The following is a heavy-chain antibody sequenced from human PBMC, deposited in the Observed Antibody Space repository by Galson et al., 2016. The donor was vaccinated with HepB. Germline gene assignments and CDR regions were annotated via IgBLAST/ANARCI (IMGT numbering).Heavy chain of an antibody. CDR1: GGIFRGYP. J-gene: IGHJ4*02. CDR3: AGRSNGYYYFEY. D-gene: IGHD3-22*01. V-gene: IGHV1-69*13. CDR2: IIPIFLTS. Sequence: SVKVSCKASGGIFRGYPINWVRQAPGQGLEWLGGIIPIFLTSNYGQKFQGRVTITADESTSTAYMELSSLRSEDTAIYYCAGRSNGYYYFEYWGQGTVVTVS.